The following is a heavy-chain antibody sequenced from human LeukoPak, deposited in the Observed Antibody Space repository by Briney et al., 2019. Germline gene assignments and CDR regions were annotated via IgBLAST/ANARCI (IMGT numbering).Heavy chain of an antibody. J-gene: IGHJ4*02. V-gene: IGHV6-1*01. CDR3: ARGGGYSSSSGFDY. Sequence: SQTLSLTCAISGDSVSSNSAAWNWIRQSPSRGLEWLGGTYYRSKWYNDYAVSVKSRITINPDTSKNQFSLQLNSVTPADTAVYYCARGGGYSSSSGFDYWGQGTLVTVSS. CDR1: GDSVSSNSAA. CDR2: TYYRSKWYN. D-gene: IGHD6-6*01.